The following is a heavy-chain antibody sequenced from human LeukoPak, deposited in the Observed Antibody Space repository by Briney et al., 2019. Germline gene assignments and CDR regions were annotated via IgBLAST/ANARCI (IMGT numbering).Heavy chain of an antibody. CDR2: IYYSGST. V-gene: IGHV4-39*07. CDR3: AREDRLTAGDFDY. Sequence: SETLSLTCTVSGGSISSSSYYWGWIRQPPGKGLAWIGSIYYSGSTYYNPSLKSRVTISVDTSKNQFSLKLSSVTAADTAVYYCAREDRLTAGDFDYWGQGTLVTVSS. CDR1: GGSISSSSYY. D-gene: IGHD4/OR15-4a*01. J-gene: IGHJ4*02.